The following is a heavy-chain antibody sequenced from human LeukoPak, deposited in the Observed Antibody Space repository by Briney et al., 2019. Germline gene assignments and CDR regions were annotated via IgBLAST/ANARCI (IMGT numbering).Heavy chain of an antibody. J-gene: IGHJ4*02. V-gene: IGHV1-69*05. CDR2: IIPIFGTA. CDR1: GGTFSSYA. CDR3: ARGMAAGLNFDY. D-gene: IGHD6-13*01. Sequence: GSSVKVSCKASGGTFSSYAISWVRQAPGQGLEWMGGIIPIFGTANYAQKFQGRVTITTDESTSTAYMELSSLRSEDTAVYYCARGMAAGLNFDYWGQGTLVTVSS.